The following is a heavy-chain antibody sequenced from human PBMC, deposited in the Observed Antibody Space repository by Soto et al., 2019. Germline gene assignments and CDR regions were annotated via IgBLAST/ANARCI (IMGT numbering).Heavy chain of an antibody. D-gene: IGHD6-6*01. J-gene: IGHJ4*02. CDR3: AGGIAARPLGY. CDR2: IYHSGST. CDR1: GGSISSGGYS. V-gene: IGHV4-30-2*01. Sequence: QLQLQESGSGLVKPSQTLSLTCAVSGGSISSGGYSWSWIRQPPGKGLEWIGYIYHSGSTYYNPSPKCRVTISVDRSQNRFSLKLSSVTAADTAVYYCAGGIAARPLGYWGQGTLVTVSS.